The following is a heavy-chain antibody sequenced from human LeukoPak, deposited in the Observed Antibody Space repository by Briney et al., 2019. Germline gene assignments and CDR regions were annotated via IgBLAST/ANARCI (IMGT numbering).Heavy chain of an antibody. CDR1: GYTFTSYY. CDR2: INPSGGST. CDR3: ARDPYNGSYGDSYYYYMDV. J-gene: IGHJ6*03. V-gene: IGHV1-46*01. D-gene: IGHD1-26*01. Sequence: ASVKVSCKASGYTFTSYYMHWVRQAPGQGLEWMGIINPSGGSTSYAQKFQGRVTMTRDTSTSTVYMELSSLRAEDTAIYYCARDPYNGSYGDSYYYYMDVWGKGTTVTISS.